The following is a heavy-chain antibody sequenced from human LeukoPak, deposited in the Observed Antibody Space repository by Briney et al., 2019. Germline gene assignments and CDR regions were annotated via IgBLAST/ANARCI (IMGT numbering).Heavy chain of an antibody. CDR1: GGSISTSNYY. J-gene: IGHJ5*02. CDR3: ARVRSGAWNWFDP. CDR2: IYYSGST. V-gene: IGHV4-39*07. Sequence: SEALSLTCTVSGGSISTSNYYWGWIRQVPGKGLEWIGSIYYSGSTYYNPSLKSRVTISVDTSKNQFSLKLSSVTAADTAVYYCARVRSGAWNWFDPWGQGTLVTVSS. D-gene: IGHD2-15*01.